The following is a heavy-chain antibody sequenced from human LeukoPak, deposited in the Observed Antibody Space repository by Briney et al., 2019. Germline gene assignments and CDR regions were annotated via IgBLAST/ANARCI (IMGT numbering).Heavy chain of an antibody. V-gene: IGHV4-59*12. CDR1: GGSISGYY. D-gene: IGHD5-18*01. CDR3: ARGWDTGYGYYGMDV. CDR2: IYYSGSA. Sequence: SETLSLTCTVSGGSISGYYWSWIRQPPGKGLEWIGLIYYSGSANYNPSLKSRVTISLDTSTDQISLKLTSMTAADTAVYYCARGWDTGYGYYGMDVWGQGTTVTVSS. J-gene: IGHJ6*02.